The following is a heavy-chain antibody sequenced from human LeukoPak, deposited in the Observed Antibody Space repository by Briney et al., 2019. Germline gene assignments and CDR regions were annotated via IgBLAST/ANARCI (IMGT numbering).Heavy chain of an antibody. CDR2: IYWNDDK. V-gene: IGHV2-5*01. Sequence: TLSLTCTVSGGPISSSSYYWGWIRQPPGKALEWLALIYWNDDKRYSPSLKSRLTITKDTSKNQVVLTMTNMDPVDTATYYCAHRAIFGVVIYWGQGTLVTVSS. CDR1: GGPISSSSYY. J-gene: IGHJ4*02. D-gene: IGHD3-3*01. CDR3: AHRAIFGVVIY.